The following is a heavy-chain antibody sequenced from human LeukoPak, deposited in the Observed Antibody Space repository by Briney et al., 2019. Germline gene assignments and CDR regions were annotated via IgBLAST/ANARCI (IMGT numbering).Heavy chain of an antibody. Sequence: GGSLRLSCAASGFTFSSYAMHWVRQAPGKGLEWVAVISYDGSNKYYADSVRGRFTISRDNSKNTLYLQMNSLRAEDTAVYYCARHPYSSSWYYFDYWGQGTLVTVSS. J-gene: IGHJ4*02. CDR2: ISYDGSNK. V-gene: IGHV3-30-3*01. CDR3: ARHPYSSSWYYFDY. CDR1: GFTFSSYA. D-gene: IGHD6-13*01.